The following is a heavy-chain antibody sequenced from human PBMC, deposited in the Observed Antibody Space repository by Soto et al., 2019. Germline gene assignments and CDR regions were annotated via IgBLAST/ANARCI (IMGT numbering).Heavy chain of an antibody. CDR3: ARAVISTQENRPQYYGMAV. CDR1: GYTFTTYY. J-gene: IGHJ6*02. D-gene: IGHD2-21*01. V-gene: IGHV1-46*01. Sequence: GASVKVSCKTSGYTFTTYYVHWVRQAPGQGLEWMGLINPSYGSTRYAQKFQGRVTMTSDTSTSTVYMDLSSLRSEDTAIYYCARAVISTQENRPQYYGMAVGGHGTTVTVS. CDR2: INPSYGST.